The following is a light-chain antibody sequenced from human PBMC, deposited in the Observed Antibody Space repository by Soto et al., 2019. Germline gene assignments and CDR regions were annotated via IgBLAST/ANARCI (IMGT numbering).Light chain of an antibody. CDR1: QDINNY. Sequence: DIQMTQSPSSLSASVGDRVTITCQASQDINNYLNWYQQNPGKAPKLLIYDASNLETGVPSRFSGIGSGTDFTFTISSLQPEDIATYYCQQYDNLPYTFGQGTKLEIK. V-gene: IGKV1-33*01. CDR3: QQYDNLPYT. J-gene: IGKJ2*01. CDR2: DAS.